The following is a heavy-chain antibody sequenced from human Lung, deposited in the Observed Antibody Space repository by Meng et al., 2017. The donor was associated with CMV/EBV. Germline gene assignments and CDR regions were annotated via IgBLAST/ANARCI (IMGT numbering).Heavy chain of an antibody. CDR3: TGYCSSTSCLLYYYYGMDV. CDR1: GFTFSGSA. CDR2: IRSKANSYAT. D-gene: IGHD2-2*01. V-gene: IGHV3-73*01. Sequence: GESLKISCAASGFTFSGSAMHWVRQASGKGLEWVGRIRSKANSYATAYAASVKGRFTISRDDSKNTAYLQMNSLKTEDTAVYYCTGYCSSTSCLLYYYYGMDVWGQGTXVTVSS. J-gene: IGHJ6*02.